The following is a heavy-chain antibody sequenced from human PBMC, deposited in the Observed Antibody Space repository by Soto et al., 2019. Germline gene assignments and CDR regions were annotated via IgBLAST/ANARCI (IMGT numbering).Heavy chain of an antibody. V-gene: IGHV4-31*03. D-gene: IGHD6-13*01. Sequence: SEALSLTSTVSGGSISSGGYYWSWIRQHPGKGLEWIGYISYSGNTYYNPSLKSRVALSLATSKTHFSLRVSSVTAADTAVYFCARGDSHIWYRSFDYWGPVPTVPVS. CDR3: ARGDSHIWYRSFDY. J-gene: IGHJ4*02. CDR1: GGSISSGGYY. CDR2: ISYSGNT.